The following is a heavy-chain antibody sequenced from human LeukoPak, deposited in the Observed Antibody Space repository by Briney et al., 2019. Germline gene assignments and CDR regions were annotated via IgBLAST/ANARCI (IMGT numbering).Heavy chain of an antibody. V-gene: IGHV3-74*01. CDR1: GLTFSSISSYS. J-gene: IGHJ5*02. Sequence: GGSLRLSRAASGLTFSSISSYSMHCVRQAPGKGLVWLSVIQADGSTADYADFVKGRFTISRDNAKNTLYLQMNSLRAEDTAVYYCARDRPHNWFDPWGQGTLVTVSS. CDR3: ARDRPHNWFDP. CDR2: IQADGSTA.